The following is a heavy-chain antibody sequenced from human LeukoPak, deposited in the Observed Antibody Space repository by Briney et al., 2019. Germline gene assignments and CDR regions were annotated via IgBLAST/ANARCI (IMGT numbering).Heavy chain of an antibody. CDR1: GGSISSGSYY. CDR2: IYTSGST. Sequence: SETLSLTCTVSGGSISSGSYYWSWIRQPAGKGLEWIGRIYTSGSTNYNPSLKSRVTISVDTSKNQFSLKLSSVTAAGTAVYYCASRYSSSSGFDYWGQGTLVTVSS. J-gene: IGHJ4*02. D-gene: IGHD6-6*01. CDR3: ASRYSSSSGFDY. V-gene: IGHV4-61*02.